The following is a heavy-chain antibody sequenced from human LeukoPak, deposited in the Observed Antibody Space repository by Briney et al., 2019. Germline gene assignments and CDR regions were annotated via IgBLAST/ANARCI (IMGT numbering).Heavy chain of an antibody. CDR1: GGSISSSSYY. Sequence: PSETLSLTCTVSGGSISSSSYYWGWIRQPPGKGLEWIGEINHSGSTNYNPSLKSRVTISVGTSKNQFSLKLSSVTAADTAVYYCAGNAWYYYGSGSYYTVNWFDPWGQGTLVTVSS. CDR3: AGNAWYYYGSGSYYTVNWFDP. D-gene: IGHD3-10*01. V-gene: IGHV4-39*07. J-gene: IGHJ5*02. CDR2: INHSGST.